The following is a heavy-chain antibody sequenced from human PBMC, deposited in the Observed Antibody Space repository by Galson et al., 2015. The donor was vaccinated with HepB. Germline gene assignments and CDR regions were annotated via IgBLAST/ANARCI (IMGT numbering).Heavy chain of an antibody. CDR3: ARGTYMAVAGTGVAYYYYGMDV. CDR2: TYYRSKWYN. V-gene: IGHV6-1*01. CDR1: GDSVSSNSAA. Sequence: CAISGDSVSSNSAAWNWIRQSPSRGLEWLGRTYYRSKWYNDYAVSVKSRITINPDTSKNQFSLQLNSVTPEDTAVYYCARGTYMAVAGTGVAYYYYGMDVWGQGTTVTVSS. J-gene: IGHJ6*02. D-gene: IGHD6-19*01.